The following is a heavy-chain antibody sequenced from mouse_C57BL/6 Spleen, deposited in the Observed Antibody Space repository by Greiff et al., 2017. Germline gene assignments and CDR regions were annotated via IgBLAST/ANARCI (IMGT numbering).Heavy chain of an antibody. Sequence: VQLQQSGAELVRPGASVKLSCKASGYTFTDYYINWVKQRPGQGLEWIARIYPGSGNTYYNEKFKGKATLTAEKSSSTAYMQLSSLTSEDSAVYFCARWSGCLDYWGQGTTLTVSS. CDR1: GYTFTDYY. CDR2: IYPGSGNT. J-gene: IGHJ2*01. D-gene: IGHD4-1*01. V-gene: IGHV1-76*01. CDR3: ARWSGCLDY.